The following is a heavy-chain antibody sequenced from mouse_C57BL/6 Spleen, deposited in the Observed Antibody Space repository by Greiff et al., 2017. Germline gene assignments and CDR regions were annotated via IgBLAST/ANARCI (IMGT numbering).Heavy chain of an antibody. CDR2: INPSNGGT. V-gene: IGHV1-53*01. CDR3: AREGNGYYVWYFDV. CDR1: GYTFTSYW. Sequence: QVQLQQPGTELVKPGASVKLSCKASGYTFTSYWMPWVKQRPGQGLEWIGNINPSNGGTNYNEKFKSKATLTVDKSSSTAYMQLSSLTSEDSAVYYCAREGNGYYVWYFDVWGTGTTVTVSS. J-gene: IGHJ1*03. D-gene: IGHD2-3*01.